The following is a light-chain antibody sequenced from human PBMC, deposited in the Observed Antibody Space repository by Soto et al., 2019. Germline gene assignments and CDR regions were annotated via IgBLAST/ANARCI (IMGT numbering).Light chain of an antibody. V-gene: IGKV1-17*01. CDR3: QQHYSYPEA. J-gene: IGKJ1*01. CDR1: QDIGNS. Sequence: DIQMTQSPSSLSAAVGDRVTITCRASQDIGNSFGWYQQKPGNAPRRLIYAASSLQSGVPSRFSGSGSGTEFTLTISSLQPDDFATYYCQQHYSYPEAFGQGTKVDIK. CDR2: AAS.